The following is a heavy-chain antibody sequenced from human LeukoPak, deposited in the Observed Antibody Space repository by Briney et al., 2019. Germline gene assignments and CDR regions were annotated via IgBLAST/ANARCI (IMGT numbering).Heavy chain of an antibody. J-gene: IGHJ4*02. CDR3: ARDLGFSPDY. D-gene: IGHD7-27*01. Sequence: GGSLRLSCAASGFTFSSYAMSWVRQAPGKGLEWVAVIWYDGSNKYYTDSVKGRFTISRDDSKNTLYLQMNSLRAEDTAVYYCARDLGFSPDYWGQGTLVTVSS. CDR1: GFTFSSYA. V-gene: IGHV3-33*08. CDR2: IWYDGSNK.